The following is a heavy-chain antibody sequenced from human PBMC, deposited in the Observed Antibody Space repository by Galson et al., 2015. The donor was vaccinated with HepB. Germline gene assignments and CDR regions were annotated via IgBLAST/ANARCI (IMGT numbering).Heavy chain of an antibody. V-gene: IGHV3-30*03. CDR2: ISFDGRVT. D-gene: IGHD5-18*01. CDR1: GFTFSSYW. CDR3: AREYSFGHWFFDL. J-gene: IGHJ2*01. Sequence: SLRLSCAASGFTFSSYWMHWVRQAPGKGLEWVTVISFDGRVTFYADSVKGRFTMSRDNSKNTLYLQMNSLRAEDTAVYYCAREYSFGHWFFDLWGRGTLVTVSS.